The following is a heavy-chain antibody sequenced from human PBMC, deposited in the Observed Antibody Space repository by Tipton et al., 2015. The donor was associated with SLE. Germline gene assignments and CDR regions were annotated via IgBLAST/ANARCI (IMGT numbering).Heavy chain of an antibody. Sequence: TLSLTCTVSGGSISRSTSYWAWIRQPPGKGLEWIGSIYYTGTTTYYNSFLKSRVTMSVDTSKNQFSLRLTSVIAADTAVYYCARLHGYSYGLNWFDPWGQGTLISVSS. CDR1: GGSISRSTSY. CDR2: IYYTGTTT. J-gene: IGHJ5*02. V-gene: IGHV4-39*07. CDR3: ARLHGYSYGLNWFDP. D-gene: IGHD5-18*01.